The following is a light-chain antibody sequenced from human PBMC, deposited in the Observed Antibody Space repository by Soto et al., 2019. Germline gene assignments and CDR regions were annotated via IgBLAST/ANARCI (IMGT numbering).Light chain of an antibody. Sequence: EICWTQSPGNLSLSPGDRAPLSCRASQNLGSGYLAWYQQKPGQAPRILIYAASSRATGIPDRFSGSGSGTDFSLTISRLEPEDFAVYYCQQYDTSPRTFGQGTKVDIK. CDR1: QNLGSGY. V-gene: IGKV3-20*01. J-gene: IGKJ1*01. CDR3: QQYDTSPRT. CDR2: AAS.